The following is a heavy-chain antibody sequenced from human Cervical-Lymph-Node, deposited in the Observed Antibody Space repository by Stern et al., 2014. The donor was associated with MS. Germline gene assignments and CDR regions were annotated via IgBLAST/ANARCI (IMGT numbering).Heavy chain of an antibody. Sequence: VQLVESGAEVKKPGSSVKVSCKASGGTFNTNVISWVRQAPGQGLEWMGGIIPIFGTALYAQKFQGSVTITANESTHADYMDLSSLRSEDTAVYYCARAAYSTSSYNYWGKGTL. D-gene: IGHD6-6*01. V-gene: IGHV1-69*01. CDR2: IIPIFGTA. J-gene: IGHJ4*02. CDR1: GGTFNTNV. CDR3: ARAAYSTSSYNY.